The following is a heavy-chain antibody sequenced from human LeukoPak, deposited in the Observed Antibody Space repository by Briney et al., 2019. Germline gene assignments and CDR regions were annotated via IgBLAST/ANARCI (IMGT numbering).Heavy chain of an antibody. CDR1: GFTFSNYW. V-gene: IGHV3-74*01. D-gene: IGHD3-22*01. CDR2: INPDGSTT. Sequence: GGSLRLSCAASGFTFSNYWMHWVRQAPGKGLVWVSRINPDGSTTTYADSVGGRFTISRDNAKNTLYLQMSSLRAEDTAVYYCARAMISGSDYWGQGTLVTVSS. CDR3: ARAMISGSDY. J-gene: IGHJ4*02.